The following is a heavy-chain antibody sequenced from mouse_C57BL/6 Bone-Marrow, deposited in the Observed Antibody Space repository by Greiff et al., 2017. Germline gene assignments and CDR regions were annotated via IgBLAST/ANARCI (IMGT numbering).Heavy chain of an antibody. Sequence: QVHVKQSGAELVRPGASVTLSCKASGYTFTDYEMHWVKQTPVHGLEWIGAIDPETGGTAYNQKFKGKAILTADKSSSTAYMELRSLTSEASAVYYCTLTTVVATGYFDYWGQGTTLTVSS. CDR3: TLTTVVATGYFDY. V-gene: IGHV1-15*01. J-gene: IGHJ2*01. D-gene: IGHD1-1*01. CDR2: IDPETGGT. CDR1: GYTFTDYE.